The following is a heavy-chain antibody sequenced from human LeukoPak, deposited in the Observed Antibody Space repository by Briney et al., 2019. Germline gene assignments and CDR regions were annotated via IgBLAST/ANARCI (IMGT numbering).Heavy chain of an antibody. D-gene: IGHD3-3*01. CDR1: GGSISSYY. V-gene: IGHV4-59*12. Sequence: PSETLSLTCTVSGGSISSYYWSWIRQPPGKGLDWTGYIYYSGSTNYNPSLKSRVTISVDTSKNQFSLKLSSVTAADTAVYYCARVSWYYDFWSSYYMDVWGKGTTVTVSS. CDR2: IYYSGST. J-gene: IGHJ6*03. CDR3: ARVSWYYDFWSSYYMDV.